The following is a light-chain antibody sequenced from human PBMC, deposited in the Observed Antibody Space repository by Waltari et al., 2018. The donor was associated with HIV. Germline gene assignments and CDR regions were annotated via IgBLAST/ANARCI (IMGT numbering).Light chain of an antibody. CDR1: DSDFGFYNF. V-gene: IGLV2-14*01. J-gene: IGLJ3*02. CDR3: ASYTANDTVL. CDR2: KVD. Sequence: SGLTQPASVSGFPGQSITISCTGADSDFGFYNFVSWYHQYPGKVPKFILSKVDSRASGVSDRFSGSKSGNTASLRISGLRTEDEGVYFCASYTANDTVLFAGGTTVTVL.